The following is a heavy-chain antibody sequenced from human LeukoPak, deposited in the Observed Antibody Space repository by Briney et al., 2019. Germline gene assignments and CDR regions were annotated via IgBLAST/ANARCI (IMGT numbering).Heavy chain of an antibody. Sequence: GGSLRLSCAASGFTFSSYGMHWVRQAPGKGLEWVASIRFDGSHKSYADSVKGRFTISRDYSRNTLYLQMNTLRSEDTAVYYCAKDHGWELDGSGEYYFYYCMDVWGKGTTVTIPS. V-gene: IGHV3-30*02. CDR2: IRFDGSHK. CDR1: GFTFSSYG. D-gene: IGHD1-26*01. CDR3: AKDHGWELDGSGEYYFYYCMDV. J-gene: IGHJ6*03.